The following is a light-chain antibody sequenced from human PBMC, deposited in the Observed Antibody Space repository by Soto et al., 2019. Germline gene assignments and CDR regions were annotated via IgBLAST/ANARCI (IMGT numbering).Light chain of an antibody. V-gene: IGKV3-11*01. CDR2: DAS. Sequence: EIVLTQSPGTLSLSPGESATFSCRASQSVSSDLVWYQQKPGQAPRLLIYDASNRATGIPARFSGSGSGTDFTLTISSLEPEDFATYYCQQYNSYSPLTFGGGTKVDIK. J-gene: IGKJ4*01. CDR3: QQYNSYSPLT. CDR1: QSVSSD.